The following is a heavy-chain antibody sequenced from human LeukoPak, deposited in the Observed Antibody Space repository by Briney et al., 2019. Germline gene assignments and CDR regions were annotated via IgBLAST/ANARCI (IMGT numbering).Heavy chain of an antibody. CDR1: GYTFTGYY. CDR2: INPNSGGT. J-gene: IGHJ5*02. CDR3: ARPRITMVRGRGNNWFDP. Sequence: ASVKVSCKASGYTFTGYYMHWVRQAPGQGLEWMGWINPNSGGTNYAQKFQGRVTMTRDTSISTAYMELSRLRSDDTAVYYCARPRITMVRGRGNNWFDPWGQGTLVTVSS. D-gene: IGHD3-10*01. V-gene: IGHV1-2*02.